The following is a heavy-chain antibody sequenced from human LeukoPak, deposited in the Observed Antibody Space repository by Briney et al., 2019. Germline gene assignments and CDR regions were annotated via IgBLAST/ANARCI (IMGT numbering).Heavy chain of an antibody. CDR3: ARGPVAGTEGWFDP. CDR2: IYYSGST. J-gene: IGHJ5*02. CDR1: GGSISSGDYY. Sequence: KTSETLSLTCTVSGGSISSGDYYWSWIRQPPGKGLEWIGYIYYSGSTNYNPSLKSRVTISGDTSKNQFSLKVSSVTAADTAVYYCARGPVAGTEGWFDPWGQGTLVTVSS. D-gene: IGHD6-19*01. V-gene: IGHV4-61*08.